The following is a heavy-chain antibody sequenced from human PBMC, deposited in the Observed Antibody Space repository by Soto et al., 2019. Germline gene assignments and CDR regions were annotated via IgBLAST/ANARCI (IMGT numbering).Heavy chain of an antibody. CDR3: ARGSRYSSSPYYYGMDV. CDR2: IIPIFGTA. Sequence: ASVKVSCKASGGTFSSYAISWVRQAPGQGLEWMGGIIPIFGTANYAQKFQGRVTITADESTSTAYMELSSLRSEDTAVYYCARGSRYSSSPYYYGMDVWGQGATVTVAS. J-gene: IGHJ6*02. D-gene: IGHD6-6*01. V-gene: IGHV1-69*13. CDR1: GGTFSSYA.